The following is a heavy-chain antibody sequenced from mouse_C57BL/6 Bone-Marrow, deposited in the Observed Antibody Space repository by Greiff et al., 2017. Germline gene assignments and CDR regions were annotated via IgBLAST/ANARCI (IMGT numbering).Heavy chain of an antibody. CDR3: ARDPIQYYFDY. V-gene: IGHV5-4*01. CDR1: GFTFSSYA. Sequence: EVQLVESGGGLVKPGGSLKLSCAASGFTFSSYAMSWVRQTPEKRLEWVATISDGGSYTYYPDNVKGRFTISRDNAKTNLYLQMSHLNAEDTAMYYCARDPIQYYFDYWGQGTTLTVSS. CDR2: ISDGGSYT. J-gene: IGHJ2*01.